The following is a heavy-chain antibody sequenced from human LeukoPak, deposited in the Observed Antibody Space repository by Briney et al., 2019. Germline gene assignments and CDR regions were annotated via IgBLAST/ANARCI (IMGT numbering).Heavy chain of an antibody. Sequence: SETLSLTCAVYGGSFSGYYWSWIRQPPGKGLEWIGEINHSGSTNYNPSLKSRVTISVDTSKNQFSLKLSSVTAADTAVYCCARRIGYSSSWNWFDPWGQGTLVTVSS. CDR1: GGSFSGYY. V-gene: IGHV4-34*01. D-gene: IGHD6-13*01. CDR2: INHSGST. J-gene: IGHJ5*02. CDR3: ARRIGYSSSWNWFDP.